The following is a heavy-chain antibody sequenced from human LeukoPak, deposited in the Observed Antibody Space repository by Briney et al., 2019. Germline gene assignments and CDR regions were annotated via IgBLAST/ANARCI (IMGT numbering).Heavy chain of an antibody. J-gene: IGHJ4*02. D-gene: IGHD3-10*01. V-gene: IGHV4-59*01. Sequence: SETLSLTCTVSGGSISSYYWSWIRQPPGKGLEWIGYIYYSGSTNYNPSLKSRVTISVDTSKNQFSLKLSSVTAADTAVYYCARVFSFRGHFDYWGQGTLVTVSS. CDR3: ARVFSFRGHFDY. CDR2: IYYSGST. CDR1: GGSISSYY.